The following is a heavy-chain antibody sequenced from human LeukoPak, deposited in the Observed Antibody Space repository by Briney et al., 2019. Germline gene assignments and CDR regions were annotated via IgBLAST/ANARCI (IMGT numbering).Heavy chain of an antibody. CDR1: GGTSSSYA. Sequence: SVKVSCKASGGTSSSYAISWVRQAPGQGLEWMGGIIPIFGTANYAEKFQGRVTITADESTSTAYMELSSLRSEDTAVYYCARERELVRNAFDIWGQGTMVTVSS. V-gene: IGHV1-69*13. CDR3: ARERELVRNAFDI. J-gene: IGHJ3*02. CDR2: IIPIFGTA. D-gene: IGHD6-13*01.